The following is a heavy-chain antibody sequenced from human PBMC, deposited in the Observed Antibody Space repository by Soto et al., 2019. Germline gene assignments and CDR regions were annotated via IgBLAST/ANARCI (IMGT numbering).Heavy chain of an antibody. Sequence: ASVKVSCKASGGTFSSYAISWVRQAPGQGLEWMGGIIPIFGTANYAQKFQGRVTITADESTSTAYMGLSSLRSEDTAVYYCASGIVGATVQAFDIWGQGTMVTVSS. D-gene: IGHD1-26*01. CDR1: GGTFSSYA. J-gene: IGHJ3*02. CDR2: IIPIFGTA. V-gene: IGHV1-69*13. CDR3: ASGIVGATVQAFDI.